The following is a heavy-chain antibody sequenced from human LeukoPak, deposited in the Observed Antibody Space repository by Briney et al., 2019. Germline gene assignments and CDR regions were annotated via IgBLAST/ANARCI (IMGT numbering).Heavy chain of an antibody. J-gene: IGHJ6*03. Sequence: PGGSLRLSCAASGFTFSSYAMHWVRQAPGKGLEWVAVISYDGSNKYYADSVKGRFTISRDNSKNTLYLQMNSLRAEDTAVYYCARDFGGDTIFGVVPSYYYYYYMDVWGKGTTVTVSS. CDR3: ARDFGGDTIFGVVPSYYYYYYMDV. CDR2: ISYDGSNK. CDR1: GFTFSSYA. D-gene: IGHD3-3*01. V-gene: IGHV3-30*04.